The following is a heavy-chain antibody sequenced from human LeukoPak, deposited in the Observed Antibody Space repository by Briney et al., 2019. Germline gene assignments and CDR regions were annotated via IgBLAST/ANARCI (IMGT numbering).Heavy chain of an antibody. CDR1: GGSISSYY. Sequence: SETLSLTCTVSGGSISSYYWSWIRQPPGKGLEWIGYIYYSGSTNYNPSLKSRVTISVDTSKNQFSLKLSSVTAADTAVYYCAISDCSSTSCYEKFEFDYWGQGTLVTVSS. CDR3: AISDCSSTSCYEKFEFDY. D-gene: IGHD2-2*01. V-gene: IGHV4-59*08. CDR2: IYYSGST. J-gene: IGHJ4*02.